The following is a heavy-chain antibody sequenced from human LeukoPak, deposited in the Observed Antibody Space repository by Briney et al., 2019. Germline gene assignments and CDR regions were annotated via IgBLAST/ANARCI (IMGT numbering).Heavy chain of an antibody. CDR3: ARGYYGSGSHCCHMDV. V-gene: IGHV4-34*01. Sequence: SETLSLTCAVYVGSFIGYYWSWIRQPPGKGLEWIGEINHSGSTNYNPSLNSRVTISVDTSKNEFYLKLSSVTAADTAVYYCARGYYGSGSHCCHMDVWGKGTTITVS. CDR1: VGSFIGYY. D-gene: IGHD3-10*01. J-gene: IGHJ6*03. CDR2: INHSGST.